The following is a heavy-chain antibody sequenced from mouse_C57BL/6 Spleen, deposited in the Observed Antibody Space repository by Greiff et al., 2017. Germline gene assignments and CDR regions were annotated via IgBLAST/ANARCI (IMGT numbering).Heavy chain of an antibody. CDR2: IDPSDSYT. CDR1: GYTFTSYW. V-gene: IGHV1-69*01. D-gene: IGHD2-1*01. Sequence: QVQLQQSGAELVMPGASVKLSCKASGYTFTSYWMHWVKQRPGQGLEWIGEIDPSDSYTNYNQKFKGKSTLTVDKSSSTAYMQLSSLTSEDSAVYYCASGRGNYSLMDYWGQGTSVTVSS. J-gene: IGHJ4*01. CDR3: ASGRGNYSLMDY.